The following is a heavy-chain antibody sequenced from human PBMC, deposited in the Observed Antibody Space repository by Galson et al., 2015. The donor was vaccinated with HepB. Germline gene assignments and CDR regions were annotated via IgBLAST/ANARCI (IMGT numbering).Heavy chain of an antibody. CDR1: GYTFKNFG. V-gene: IGHV1-18*01. J-gene: IGHJ4*02. CDR3: GRDRKRGVRDYVSLQTDF. CDR2: ISPYNAYA. Sequence: SVKVSCKASGYTFKNFGITWVRQAPGQGLEWMASISPYNAYATYAQKFRGRVTMTTDTLTTTSYLELRNLRSDDTAVYYCGRDRKRGVRDYVSLQTDFWSRGTLVAVPS. D-gene: IGHD3-10*01.